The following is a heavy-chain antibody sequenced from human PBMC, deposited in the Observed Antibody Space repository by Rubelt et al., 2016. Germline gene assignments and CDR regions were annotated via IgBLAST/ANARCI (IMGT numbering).Heavy chain of an antibody. D-gene: IGHD6-19*01. J-gene: IGHJ4*02. V-gene: IGHV3-49*03. CDR3: TTPPGLVYFDY. CDR2: IRSRTYGGTT. Sequence: SWFRQAPGKGLEWVGFIRSRTYGGTTEYAASVKGRFTVSRDDSKSIAYLQMNSLKTEDTAVYYCTTPPGLVYFDYWGQGTLVTVSS.